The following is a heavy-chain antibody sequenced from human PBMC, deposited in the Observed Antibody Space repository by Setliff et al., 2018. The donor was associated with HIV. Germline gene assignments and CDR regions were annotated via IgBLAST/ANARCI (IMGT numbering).Heavy chain of an antibody. CDR3: ARFYSNYAAFDY. CDR1: GFSLSTSGMC. Sequence: TLSLTLTCSFSGFSLSTSGMCVSWLRQPPGKALEWLARIDWDDDKFYNTSLKTRLTISKDTSKNQVVLTMTNMDPVDTATYYCARFYSNYAAFDYWGQGTLVTVSS. D-gene: IGHD4-4*01. V-gene: IGHV2-70*16. J-gene: IGHJ4*02. CDR2: IDWDDDK.